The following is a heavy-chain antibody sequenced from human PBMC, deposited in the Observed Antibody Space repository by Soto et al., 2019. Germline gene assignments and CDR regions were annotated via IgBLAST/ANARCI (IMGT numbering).Heavy chain of an antibody. V-gene: IGHV4-39*01. CDR1: GGSISSSSYY. CDR3: ARLDAMIRLIDY. CDR2: IYYSGST. J-gene: IGHJ4*02. D-gene: IGHD3-22*01. Sequence: QLQLQESGPGLVKPSETLSLTCTVSGGSISSSSYYWGWIRQPPGKGLEWIGSIYYSGSTYCNPSLKSRVTISVDTSKNQFSLKLSSVTAADTAVYYCARLDAMIRLIDYWGQGTLVTVSS.